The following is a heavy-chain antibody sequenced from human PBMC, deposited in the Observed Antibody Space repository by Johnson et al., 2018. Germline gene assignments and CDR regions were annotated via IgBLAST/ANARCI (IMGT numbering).Heavy chain of an antibody. D-gene: IGHD3-16*01. CDR3: AKDTSYYYYYMDV. Sequence: VQLVESGGGLIQPGGSLRLSCAASGFTFSSYWMSWVRQAPGKGLEWVANIKEDGSEKYYADSVKGRFTISRDNSKNTLYLQMNSLRAEDTAVYYCAKDTSYYYYYMDVGGKGTTVTVSS. CDR1: GFTFSSYW. V-gene: IGHV3-7*01. CDR2: IKEDGSEK. J-gene: IGHJ6*03.